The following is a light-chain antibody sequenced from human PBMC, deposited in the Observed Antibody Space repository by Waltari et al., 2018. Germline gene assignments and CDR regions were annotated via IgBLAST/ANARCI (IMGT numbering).Light chain of an antibody. Sequence: CYHQPPGRAPKLIIFDVSVRPSLVSNRFSGSKSGNTAFLTISGLQTEDEGHFYCCSYTTTGPVVFGGGTKLTVL. CDR2: DVS. V-gene: IGLV2-14*03. J-gene: IGLJ2*01. CDR3: CSYTTTGPVV.